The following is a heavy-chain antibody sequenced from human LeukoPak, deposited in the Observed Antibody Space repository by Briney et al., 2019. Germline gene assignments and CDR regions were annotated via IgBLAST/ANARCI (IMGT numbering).Heavy chain of an antibody. D-gene: IGHD6-19*01. CDR2: IYYSGST. CDR3: ARRVGSGWSFDY. Sequence: SETLSLTCTVSGGSISSSSYYWGWIRQPPGKGLEWIGSIYYSGSTYYNPSLKSRVTISVDTSKNQFSLKLGSVTAADTAVYYCARRVGSGWSFDYWGQGTLVTVSS. J-gene: IGHJ4*02. V-gene: IGHV4-39*01. CDR1: GGSISSSSYY.